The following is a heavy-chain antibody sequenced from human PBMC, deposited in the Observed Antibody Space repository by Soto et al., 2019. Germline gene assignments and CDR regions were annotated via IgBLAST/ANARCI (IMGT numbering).Heavy chain of an antibody. CDR2: ISSSSSYI. CDR1: GFTFSSYS. J-gene: IGHJ5*02. V-gene: IGHV3-21*04. CDR3: VGSYGEYDWANWFDP. D-gene: IGHD4-17*01. Sequence: PGGSLRLSCAASGFTFSSYSMNWVRQAPGKGLEWVSSISSSSSYIYYADSVKGRFTISRDNAKNSLYLQLNSLRAEDTAVYYCVGSYGEYDWANWFDPWGQGTLVTVSS.